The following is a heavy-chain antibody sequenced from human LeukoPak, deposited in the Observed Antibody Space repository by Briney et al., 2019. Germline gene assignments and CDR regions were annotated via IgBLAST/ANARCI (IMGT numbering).Heavy chain of an antibody. D-gene: IGHD5-18*01. Sequence: PGGSLRLSCAASGFTFSSYSMNWVRQAPGKGLEWVSSISSSSSYIYYADSVKGRFTISRDNAKNSLYLQMNSLRAEDTAVYYCARDGGYSYGYRFHHNWFDPWGQGTLVTVSS. CDR1: GFTFSSYS. V-gene: IGHV3-21*01. J-gene: IGHJ5*02. CDR2: ISSSSSYI. CDR3: ARDGGYSYGYRFHHNWFDP.